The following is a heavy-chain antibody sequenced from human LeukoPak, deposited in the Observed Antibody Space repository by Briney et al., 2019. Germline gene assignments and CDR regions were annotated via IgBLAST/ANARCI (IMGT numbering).Heavy chain of an antibody. CDR1: GFTVNSNY. J-gene: IGHJ5*02. Sequence: GGSLRLSCAASGFTVNSNYMSWVRQAPGKGLEWVSVIYSGGSTYYADSVKGRFTISRDNFKNTLYLQMNSLRAEDTAVYYCARDRVTMVRGVIIYWFDPWGQGTLVTVSS. D-gene: IGHD3-10*01. CDR2: IYSGGST. V-gene: IGHV3-66*01. CDR3: ARDRVTMVRGVIIYWFDP.